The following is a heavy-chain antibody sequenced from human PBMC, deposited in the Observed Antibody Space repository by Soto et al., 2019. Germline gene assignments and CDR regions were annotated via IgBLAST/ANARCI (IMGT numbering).Heavy chain of an antibody. J-gene: IGHJ4*02. CDR3: ARGGIRDYFDY. CDR1: GGSISSGDYY. V-gene: IGHV4-30-4*01. Sequence: PSETLSLTCTVSGGSISSGDYYWSWIRQPPGKGLEWIGYIYYSGSTYYNPSLKSRVTISVDTSKNQFSLKLSSVTAADTAVYYCARGGIRDYFDYWGQGTLVTVSS. CDR2: IYYSGST.